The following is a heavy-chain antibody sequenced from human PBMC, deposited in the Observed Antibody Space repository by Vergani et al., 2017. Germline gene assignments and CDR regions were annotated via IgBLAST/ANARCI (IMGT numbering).Heavy chain of an antibody. D-gene: IGHD3-9*01. CDR2: INAGNGNT. V-gene: IGHV1-3*01. CDR3: ARDSYDNPGGWFDP. J-gene: IGHJ5*02. Sequence: QVQLVQSGAEVQKPGASVNVSCKASGYTFTRYYIHWVRQAPGQGLEWMGWINAGNGNTKYSQKFQGRVTITRDTSASTAYMELSSLRSEDTAVYYCARDSYDNPGGWFDPWGQGTLVTVSS. CDR1: GYTFTRYY.